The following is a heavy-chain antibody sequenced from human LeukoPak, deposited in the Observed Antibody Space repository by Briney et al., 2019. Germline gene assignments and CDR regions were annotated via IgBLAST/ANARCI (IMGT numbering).Heavy chain of an antibody. CDR2: IYHSGST. V-gene: IGHV4-30-2*01. CDR3: ARVPLKFRNWFDP. J-gene: IGHJ5*02. D-gene: IGHD4/OR15-4a*01. CDR1: GGSISSGGYY. Sequence: MPSQTLSLTCTVSGGSISSGGYYWSWIRQPPGKGLEWIGYIYHSGSTYYNPSLKSRVTISVDRSKNQFSLKLSSVTAADTAVYYCARVPLKFRNWFDPWGQGTLVTVSS.